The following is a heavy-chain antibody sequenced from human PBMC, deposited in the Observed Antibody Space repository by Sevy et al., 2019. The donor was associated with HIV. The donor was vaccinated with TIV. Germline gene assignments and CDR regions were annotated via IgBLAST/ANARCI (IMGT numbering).Heavy chain of an antibody. V-gene: IGHV3-15*01. Sequence: GGSLRLSCAASRFTFSNAWMNWVRQAPGKGLEWVGRIKSKTDGGTTDYAAPVKGRFTISRDDSKNTLYLQMNSLKTDDTAVYYCTTGWSGYYSRFWGQGTLVTVSS. J-gene: IGHJ4*02. CDR3: TTGWSGYYSRF. CDR1: RFTFSNAW. CDR2: IKSKTDGGTT. D-gene: IGHD3-3*01.